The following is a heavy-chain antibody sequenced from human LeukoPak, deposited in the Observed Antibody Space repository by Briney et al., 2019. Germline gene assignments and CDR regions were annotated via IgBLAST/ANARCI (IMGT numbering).Heavy chain of an antibody. CDR3: AGGVVVPAAIPARNWFDP. CDR2: INHSGST. D-gene: IGHD2-2*01. CDR1: GGSFSGYY. J-gene: IGHJ5*02. Sequence: PSETLSLTCAVYGGSFSGYYWSWLRQPPGNGLEWIGEINHSGSTNYNPSLKSRVTISVDTSKNQFSLKLSSVTAADTAVYYCAGGVVVPAAIPARNWFDPWGQGTLVTVSS. V-gene: IGHV4-34*01.